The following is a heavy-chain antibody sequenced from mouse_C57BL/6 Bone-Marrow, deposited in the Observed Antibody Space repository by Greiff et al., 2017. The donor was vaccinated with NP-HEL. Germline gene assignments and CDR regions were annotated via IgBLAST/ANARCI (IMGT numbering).Heavy chain of an antibody. Sequence: VQLVESGAELARPGASVKLSCKASGYTFTSYGISWVKQRTGQGLEWIGEIYPRSGNTYYNEKFKGKATLTADKSSSTAYMELRSLTSEDSAVYFCARRWALYYYAMDYWGQGTSVTVSS. CDR2: IYPRSGNT. V-gene: IGHV1-81*01. CDR3: ARRWALYYYAMDY. D-gene: IGHD4-1*01. J-gene: IGHJ4*01. CDR1: GYTFTSYG.